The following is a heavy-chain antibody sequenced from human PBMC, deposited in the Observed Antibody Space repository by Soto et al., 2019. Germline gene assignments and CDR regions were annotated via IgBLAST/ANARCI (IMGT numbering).Heavy chain of an antibody. CDR2: IYYSGST. D-gene: IGHD6-6*01. CDR3: ARHRARNWFDP. CDR1: GGSISSSSYY. V-gene: IGHV4-39*01. Sequence: QLQLQESGPGLVKPSETRSLTCIVSGGSISSSSYYWGWIRQPPGKGLEWIGSIYYSGSTYYNPSLKSRVTISVDTSKNQFSLKLSSVTAADTAAFYCARHRARNWFDPWGQGTLVTVSS. J-gene: IGHJ5*02.